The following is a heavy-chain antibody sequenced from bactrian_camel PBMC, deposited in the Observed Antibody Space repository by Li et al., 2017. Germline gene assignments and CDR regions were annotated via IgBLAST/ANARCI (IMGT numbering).Heavy chain of an antibody. CDR2: ITSTGSVT. V-gene: IGHV3-2*01. D-gene: IGHD5*01. J-gene: IGHJ4*01. Sequence: QVQLVESGGGLVQPGGSLRLSCAASGFTFRRNHMSWVRQPPGKGLEWLSSITSTGSVTTYADSVKGRFTISRDNAKNTLYLQLNSLKTEDTAMYYCAAEGALNGGFCYGNPNYWGQGTQVTVS. CDR1: GFTFRRNH. CDR3: AAEGALNGGFCYGNPNY.